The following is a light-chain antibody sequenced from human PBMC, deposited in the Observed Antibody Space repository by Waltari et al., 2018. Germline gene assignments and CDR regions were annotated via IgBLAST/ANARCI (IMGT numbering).Light chain of an antibody. Sequence: EIVLTQSPATLSLSPGERATLSCRASQSVSTYLAWYQHKPGQAPRRLIYDASSRAAGIPARFSGSGSGTDFTLTISSLEPEDFAVYFCQQRSNWRITFGGGTKVEIK. J-gene: IGKJ4*01. CDR2: DAS. CDR3: QQRSNWRIT. V-gene: IGKV3-11*01. CDR1: QSVSTY.